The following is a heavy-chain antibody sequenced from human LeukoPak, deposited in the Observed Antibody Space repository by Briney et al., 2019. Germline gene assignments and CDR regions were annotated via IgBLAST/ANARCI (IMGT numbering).Heavy chain of an antibody. V-gene: IGHV3-30*04. CDR3: ARDTVAVAGHQCFQH. CDR1: GVTFSSYA. CDR2: ISYDGSNK. J-gene: IGHJ1*01. Sequence: GGSLRLSCAVSGVTFSSYAMHWVRQAPGKGLEWVGVISYDGSNKYYAASVTGRFTISRDNSKNTLYLQMNSLRAEDTAVYYCARDTVAVAGHQCFQHWGQGTLVTVSS. D-gene: IGHD6-19*01.